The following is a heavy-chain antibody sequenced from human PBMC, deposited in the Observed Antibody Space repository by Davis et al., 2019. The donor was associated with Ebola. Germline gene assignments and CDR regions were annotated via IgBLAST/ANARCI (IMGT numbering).Heavy chain of an antibody. D-gene: IGHD4-23*01. V-gene: IGHV3-74*01. CDR3: ARGPTTVHYYGGNSFDN. CDR1: GFTFTNYW. CDR2: INTDGSGT. J-gene: IGHJ4*02. Sequence: HTGGSLRLSCVTSGFTFTNYWMHWVRQVPGKGLVWVSYINTDGSGTNYADSVKGRFTISRDDGKNTLYLQMNSLRAEDTAVYYCARGPTTVHYYGGNSFDNWGQGTLVTVSS.